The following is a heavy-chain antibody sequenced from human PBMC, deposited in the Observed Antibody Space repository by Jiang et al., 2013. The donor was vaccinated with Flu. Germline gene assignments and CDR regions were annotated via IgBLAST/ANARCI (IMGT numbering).Heavy chain of an antibody. CDR1: GGSITNTY. V-gene: IGHV4-59*12. J-gene: IGHJ5*02. CDR2: VCCDGVT. D-gene: IGHD1-14*01. CDR3: AREYTDSPDPDRWFDP. Sequence: GPGLVKPSETLSLTCTVSGGSITNTYWSWLRQPPGKGLEWIGYVCCDGVTRSNPSLKSRVTISLDTPKNQVSLKLSSVTAADTAVYYCAREYTDSPDPDRWFDPWGQGTLVTVSS.